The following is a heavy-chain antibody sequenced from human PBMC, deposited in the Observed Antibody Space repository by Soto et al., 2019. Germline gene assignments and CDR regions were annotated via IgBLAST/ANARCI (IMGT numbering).Heavy chain of an antibody. V-gene: IGHV1-3*01. CDR1: GYTFTSYA. CDR2: INAGNGNT. Sequence: QVPLVQSGAEVKKPGASVKVSCKAYGYTFTSYAMHWVRQAPGQRLEWMGWINAGNGNTKYSQKFQGRVTITRDTSASTAYMELSSLRSEDTAVYYCARDSPWGAFDIWGQGTMVTVSS. J-gene: IGHJ3*02. CDR3: ARDSPWGAFDI. D-gene: IGHD3-16*01.